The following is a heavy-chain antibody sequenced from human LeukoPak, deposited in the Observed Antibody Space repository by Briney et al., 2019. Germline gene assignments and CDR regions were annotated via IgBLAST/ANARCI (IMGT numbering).Heavy chain of an antibody. CDR1: GFTVSSNY. CDR3: ARTLWPYDAFDI. Sequence: PGGSLRLSCAASGFTVSSNYMSWVRQAPGKGLEWVSVIYTGGSTYYADSVKGRFTISRDNSKNTLYLQMNSLRAEDTAVYYCARTLWPYDAFDIWGQGTMVTVSS. D-gene: IGHD3-16*01. J-gene: IGHJ3*02. V-gene: IGHV3-66*01. CDR2: IYTGGST.